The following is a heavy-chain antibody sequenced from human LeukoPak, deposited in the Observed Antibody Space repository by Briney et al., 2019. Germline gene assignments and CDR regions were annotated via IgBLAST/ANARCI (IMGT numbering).Heavy chain of an antibody. J-gene: IGHJ6*02. CDR1: GYTFTGYY. Sequence: GASVTVSCKASGYTFTGYYLHWVRQAPGQGLEWMGWLNPNTLVTKYAQHFQGRVSMTWDTSISTGYMDLHSLTSDDTAVYYCARKDGGRDGMDVWGQGTTVTVSS. CDR3: ARKDGGRDGMDV. V-gene: IGHV1-2*02. D-gene: IGHD4-23*01. CDR2: LNPNTLVT.